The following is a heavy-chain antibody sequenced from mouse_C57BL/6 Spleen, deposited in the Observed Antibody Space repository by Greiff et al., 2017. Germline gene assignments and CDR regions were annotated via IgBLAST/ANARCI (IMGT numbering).Heavy chain of an antibody. CDR2: IRNKANGYTT. Sequence: EVMLVASGGGLVQPGGSLSLSCAASGFTFTDYYMSWVRQPPGKALAWLGFIRNKANGYTTEYSASVKGRFTISRDNSQSILYLQMNALRAEDSATYYCAREARLAYWGQGTLVTVSA. CDR1: GFTFTDYY. D-gene: IGHD3-2*02. V-gene: IGHV7-3*01. J-gene: IGHJ3*01. CDR3: AREARLAY.